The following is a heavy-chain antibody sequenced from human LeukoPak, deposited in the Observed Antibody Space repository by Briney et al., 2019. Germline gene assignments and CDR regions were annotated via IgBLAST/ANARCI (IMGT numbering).Heavy chain of an antibody. D-gene: IGHD6-13*01. CDR1: GGSISSGSYY. CDR3: ARDNGAWYSSSWYNY. J-gene: IGHJ4*02. CDR2: IYTSGST. Sequence: SQTLSLTCTVSGGSISSGSYYWSWIRQPAGKGLEWIGRIYTSGSTNYNPSLKSRVTISVDTSKNQFSLKLSSVTAADTAVYSCARDNGAWYSSSWYNYWGQGTLVTVSS. V-gene: IGHV4-61*02.